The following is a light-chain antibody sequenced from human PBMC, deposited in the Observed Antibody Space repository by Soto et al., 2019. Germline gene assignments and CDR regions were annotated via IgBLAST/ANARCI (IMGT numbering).Light chain of an antibody. J-gene: IGKJ1*01. V-gene: IGKV3-20*01. CDR1: QSVSASY. Sequence: EIVLTQSPGNLSLSPGERATLSCRASQSVSASYLAWYQQKPGQAPRLLIFGASNRATGIPDRFSGSGSGTDFTLTISRLEPEDFAVYYCQQYDTSPPRWTFGQGTKVEIK. CDR3: QQYDTSPPRWT. CDR2: GAS.